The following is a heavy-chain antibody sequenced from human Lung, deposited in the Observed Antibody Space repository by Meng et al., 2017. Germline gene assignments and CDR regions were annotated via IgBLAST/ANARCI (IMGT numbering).Heavy chain of an antibody. J-gene: IGHJ4*02. D-gene: IGHD4-17*01. CDR3: ARNNYGDYYFDY. CDR2: ISDDRSNQ. Sequence: GVAVVPAVRPLSVSCAASGFTFSKNFITWLRQGQGQGPEWGAAISDDRSNQHYAAYVKGRFTISRDNSENTLNLQMNSLRAEDTAVYYCARNNYGDYYFDYWGQGTLVTVSS. V-gene: IGHV3-30*06. CDR1: GFTFSKNF.